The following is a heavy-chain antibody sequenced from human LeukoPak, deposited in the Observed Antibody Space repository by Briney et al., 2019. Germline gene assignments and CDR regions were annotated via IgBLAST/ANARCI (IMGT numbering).Heavy chain of an antibody. CDR1: GYTFTNYD. CDR2: MSTSSGNT. D-gene: IGHD1-26*01. J-gene: IGHJ4*02. V-gene: IGHV1-8*01. Sequence: GASVKVSCKASGYTFTNYDINWVRQATGQGLEWMGWMSTSSGNTGYAQKFQGRLTMTRDTFITTVYMELSSLRSDDTAVYYCARVAGSIDYWGQGTLVTVSS. CDR3: ARVAGSIDY.